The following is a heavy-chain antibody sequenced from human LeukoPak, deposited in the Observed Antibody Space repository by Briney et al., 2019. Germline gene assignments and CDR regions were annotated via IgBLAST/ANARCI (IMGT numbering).Heavy chain of an antibody. CDR1: GYTFTGYY. V-gene: IGHV1-2*04. J-gene: IGHJ2*01. Sequence: ASVKVSCKASGYTFTGYYMHWVRQAPGQGLEWMGWINPNSGGTDYAQKFQGWVTMTRDTSISTAYMELSRLRSDDTAVYYCARDRGYSYDQWYFDLWGRGTLVTVSS. D-gene: IGHD5-18*01. CDR2: INPNSGGT. CDR3: ARDRGYSYDQWYFDL.